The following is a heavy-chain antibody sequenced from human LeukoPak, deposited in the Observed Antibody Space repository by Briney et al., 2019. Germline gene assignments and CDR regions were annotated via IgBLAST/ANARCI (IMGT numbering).Heavy chain of an antibody. V-gene: IGHV3-11*04. CDR1: GFTFSDYY. Sequence: GGSLRLSCAASGFTFSDYYMSWIRQAPGKGLEWVSYISSGSSTIYYADSVKGRFTVSRDNGKNSLYLQMNSLRAEDTAVYYCARDSDYRRTITPFDYWGQGTLVTVSS. D-gene: IGHD5-12*01. CDR2: ISSGSSTI. J-gene: IGHJ4*02. CDR3: ARDSDYRRTITPFDY.